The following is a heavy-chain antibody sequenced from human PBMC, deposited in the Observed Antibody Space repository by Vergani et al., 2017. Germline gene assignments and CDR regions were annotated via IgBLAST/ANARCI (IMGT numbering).Heavy chain of an antibody. CDR2: IWDDGSNK. D-gene: IGHD1-26*01. Sequence: QVQLVESGGGVVQPGRSLRLSCAASGFTFSSYGMHWVRQAPGKGLEWVAVIWDDGSNKYYADSVKGRFTISRDNSKNTLYLQMNSLRAEETAVYYCARDSGSYAAFDIWGQGTMVTVSS. CDR3: ARDSGSYAAFDI. CDR1: GFTFSSYG. J-gene: IGHJ3*02. V-gene: IGHV3-33*01.